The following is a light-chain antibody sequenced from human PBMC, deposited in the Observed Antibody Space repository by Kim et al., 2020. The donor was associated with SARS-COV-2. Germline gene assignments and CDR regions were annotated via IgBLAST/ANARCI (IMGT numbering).Light chain of an antibody. V-gene: IGKV3-15*01. CDR3: QQYKNFPRT. CDR2: GAS. J-gene: IGKJ1*01. Sequence: VSPGERATLSCRASQRVSRNLAWYQQKPGQAPRLLVYGASTRAAGVPAKFSGSGSGTEFTLTISRLQSEDFAVYYCQQYKNFPRTFGQGTKVDIK. CDR1: QRVSRN.